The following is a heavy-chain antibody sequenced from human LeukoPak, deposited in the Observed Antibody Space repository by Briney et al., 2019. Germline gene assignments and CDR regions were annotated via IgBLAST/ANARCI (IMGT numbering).Heavy chain of an antibody. CDR2: ISRGGGTI. D-gene: IGHD3-10*01. Sequence: GGSLRLPCEASGFDFSTYVMNWVRQAPGKGLEWLSYISRGGGTIYYADSLKGRFSVSRDNGKNSLFLQMDGLRFEDTAVYFCARVHPVVRGGSTLDYWGQGTLVTVSS. V-gene: IGHV3-48*01. CDR3: ARVHPVVRGGSTLDY. J-gene: IGHJ4*02. CDR1: GFDFSTYV.